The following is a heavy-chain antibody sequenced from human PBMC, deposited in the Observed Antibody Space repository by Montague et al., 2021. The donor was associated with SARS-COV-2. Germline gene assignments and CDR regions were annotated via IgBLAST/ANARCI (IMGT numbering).Heavy chain of an antibody. D-gene: IGHD2-2*01. V-gene: IGHV4-61*02. Sequence: TLSLTCSVSGGSISRGSYYWSWIRQPAGKGLEWIGRIYISGSTNYNPSLKSRVTMSVDTSKNQFSLKLSSVTAADTAVYYCARTVVVPAAMSRYYGMDVWGQGTSVTVSS. CDR3: ARTVVVPAAMSRYYGMDV. CDR1: GGSISRGSYY. J-gene: IGHJ6*02. CDR2: IYISGST.